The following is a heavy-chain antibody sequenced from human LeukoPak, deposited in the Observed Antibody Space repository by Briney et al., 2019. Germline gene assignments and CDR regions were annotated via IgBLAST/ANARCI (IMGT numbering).Heavy chain of an antibody. CDR1: GFTFTSSA. V-gene: IGHV1-58*02. CDR2: IVVGSGNT. J-gene: IGHJ6*02. D-gene: IGHD2-21*01. Sequence: GASVKVSCKASGFTFTSSAMQWVRQARGQRLEWIGWIVVGSGNTNYAQKFQERVTITRDMSTSTAYVELSSLRSEDTAVYYCAAGRIAPGYYGMDVWGQGTTVTVSS. CDR3: AAGRIAPGYYGMDV.